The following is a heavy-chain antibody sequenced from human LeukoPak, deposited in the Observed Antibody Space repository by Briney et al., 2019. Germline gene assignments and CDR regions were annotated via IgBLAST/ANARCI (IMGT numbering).Heavy chain of an antibody. Sequence: TSQTLSLTCTVSGGSISSGSYYWSWIRQPAGKGLEWIGRIYTSGSTNYNPPLKSRVTISVDTSKNQFSLKLGSVTAADTAVYYCARVRHGWLDPWGRGTLVTVSS. J-gene: IGHJ5*02. CDR2: IYTSGST. CDR3: ARVRHGWLDP. CDR1: GGSISSGSYY. D-gene: IGHD3-16*01. V-gene: IGHV4-61*02.